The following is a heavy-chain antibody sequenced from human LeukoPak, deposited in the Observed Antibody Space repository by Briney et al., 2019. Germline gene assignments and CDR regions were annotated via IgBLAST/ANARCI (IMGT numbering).Heavy chain of an antibody. CDR1: GFTFSSYA. V-gene: IGHV3-23*01. Sequence: GGSLRLSCAASGFTFSSYAMSWVRQAPGKGLEWVSALTGSGDTTYYADSVKGRFTISRDNSKNTLYLQMNSLRAEDTAVYYCAREPTWGSSSSKPPYWGQGTLVTVSS. CDR3: AREPTWGSSSSKPPY. CDR2: LTGSGDTT. D-gene: IGHD6-6*01. J-gene: IGHJ4*02.